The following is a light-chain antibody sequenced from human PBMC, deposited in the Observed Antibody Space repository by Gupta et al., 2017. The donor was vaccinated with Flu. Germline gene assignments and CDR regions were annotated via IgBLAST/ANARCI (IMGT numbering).Light chain of an antibody. CDR3: SSYRSSSTSFF. V-gene: IGLV2-14*01. Sequence: HSALTQPASVSGSPGQSIAISCTGTTSDVGANNYVSWYQQHPGKAPKVMIYGVNNRPSGVSDRFSGSKSGNTASLTISGLQAEDEADYYCSSYRSSSTSFFFGTGTKVTVL. J-gene: IGLJ1*01. CDR2: GVN. CDR1: TSDVGANNY.